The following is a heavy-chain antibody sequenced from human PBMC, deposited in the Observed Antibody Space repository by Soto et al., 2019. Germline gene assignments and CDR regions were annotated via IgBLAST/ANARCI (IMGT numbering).Heavy chain of an antibody. J-gene: IGHJ6*03. CDR3: AKEQAVMDYFYFYMDV. Sequence: EVQLLESGGGLVQPGGSLRLSCAASGFTFSNYAMTWVRQAPGKGLQWVSSISVSGGSKYYADSVKGRFTISRDNSKNTLYLQMNSLRAEDTALYYCAKEQAVMDYFYFYMDVWGKGTTVTVSS. D-gene: IGHD2-8*01. CDR2: ISVSGGSK. CDR1: GFTFSNYA. V-gene: IGHV3-23*01.